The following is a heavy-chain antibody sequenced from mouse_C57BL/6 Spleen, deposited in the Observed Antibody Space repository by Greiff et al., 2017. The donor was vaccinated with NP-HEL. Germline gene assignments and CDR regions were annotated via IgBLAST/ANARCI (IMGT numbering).Heavy chain of an antibody. CDR3: AREAGTGFAY. D-gene: IGHD3-3*01. CDR2: IDPSDSYT. Sequence: VQLQQPGAELVKPGASVKLSCKASGYTFTSYWMQWVKQRPGQGLEWIGEIDPSDSYTNYNQKFKGKATLTVDTSSSTAYMQLSSLTSEDSAVYYCAREAGTGFAYWGQGTLVTVSA. J-gene: IGHJ3*01. CDR1: GYTFTSYW. V-gene: IGHV1-50*01.